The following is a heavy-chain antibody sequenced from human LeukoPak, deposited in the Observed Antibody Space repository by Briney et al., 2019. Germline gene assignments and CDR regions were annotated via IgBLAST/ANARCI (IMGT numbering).Heavy chain of an antibody. D-gene: IGHD1-14*01. V-gene: IGHV3-9*01. CDR2: ISWNSGSI. J-gene: IGHJ4*02. CDR1: GFTFDDYA. CDR3: AKGPPEGY. Sequence: GRSLRLSCAASGFTFDDYAMHWVRQAPGKGLEWVSGISWNSGSIGYADSVKGRFTISRDNAKNSLYLQMNSLRAEDTALYYCAKGPPEGYWGQGTLVTVSS.